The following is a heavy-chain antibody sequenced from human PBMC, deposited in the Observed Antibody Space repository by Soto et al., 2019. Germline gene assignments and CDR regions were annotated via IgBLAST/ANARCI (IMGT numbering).Heavy chain of an antibody. D-gene: IGHD2-2*01. CDR3: ARALVGYCISTSCYYFDY. J-gene: IGHJ4*02. CDR2: IYYSGST. Sequence: PSETLSLTCSISGGSISGYHWNWIRQTPGKGVEWIGYIYYSGSTNYNPSLKSRVTISVDTSKNQFSLKLSSVTAADTAVYYCARALVGYCISTSCYYFDYWGQGTLVNVSS. V-gene: IGHV4-59*08. CDR1: GGSISGYH.